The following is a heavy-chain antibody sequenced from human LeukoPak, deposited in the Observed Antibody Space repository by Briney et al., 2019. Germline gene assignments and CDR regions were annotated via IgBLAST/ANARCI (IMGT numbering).Heavy chain of an antibody. CDR2: ISAYNGNT. Sequence: ASVKVSCKTSGYTFTNYGINWVRQAPGQGLEWMGWISAYNGNTNYAQRFQGRVTMTTDTSTSTAYMDLRSLRSDDTAVYYRARGYCRSTSCHEPPLYGMDVWGQGTTVTVS. V-gene: IGHV1-18*01. CDR1: GYTFTNYG. J-gene: IGHJ6*02. D-gene: IGHD2-2*01. CDR3: ARGYCRSTSCHEPPLYGMDV.